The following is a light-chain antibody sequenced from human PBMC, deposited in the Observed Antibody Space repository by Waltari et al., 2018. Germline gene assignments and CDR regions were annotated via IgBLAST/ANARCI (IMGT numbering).Light chain of an antibody. CDR1: SSDVGRYDL. Sequence: QSALTQPASVSGSPGQSITISCTGTSSDVGRYDLVSWYQQHPGKAPKLMISDVTKRPSGVSSRFSASKSGNTASLTISGLQSEDEADYFCSSYRSSTTPIPVFGGGTKLTVL. CDR2: DVT. J-gene: IGLJ2*01. CDR3: SSYRSSTTPIPV. V-gene: IGLV2-14*02.